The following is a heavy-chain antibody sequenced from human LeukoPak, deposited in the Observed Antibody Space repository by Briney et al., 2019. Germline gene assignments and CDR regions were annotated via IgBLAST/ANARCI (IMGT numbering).Heavy chain of an antibody. D-gene: IGHD2-15*01. J-gene: IGHJ4*02. CDR2: IYYSGST. Sequence: SETLSLTCTVSGGSISSYYWSWLRQPPGKGLEWIGYIYYSGSTNYNPSLKSRVTISVDTSKNQFSLKSNSVTAADTAVYYCARLESGGSGDYWGQGTLVTVSS. CDR1: GGSISSYY. CDR3: ARLESGGSGDY. V-gene: IGHV4-59*08.